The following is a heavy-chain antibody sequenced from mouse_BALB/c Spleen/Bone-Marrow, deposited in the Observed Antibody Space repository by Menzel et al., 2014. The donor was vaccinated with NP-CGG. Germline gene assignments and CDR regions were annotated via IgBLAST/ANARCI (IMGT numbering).Heavy chain of an antibody. J-gene: IGHJ4*01. Sequence: VMLVESGGGLVQPGGSLKLSCAASGFTFXSYTMSWVRQTPEKRLEWVAYISNGGGSTYYPDTVKGRFTISRDNAKNTLYLQMSSLKSEDTAMYYCARRVWSRGGDYWGQGTSVTVSS. V-gene: IGHV5-12-2*01. D-gene: IGHD2-10*02. CDR3: ARRVWSRGGDY. CDR1: GFTFXSYT. CDR2: ISNGGGST.